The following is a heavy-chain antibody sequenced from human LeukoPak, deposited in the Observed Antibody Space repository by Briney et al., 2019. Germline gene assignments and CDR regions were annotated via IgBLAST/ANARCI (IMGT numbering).Heavy chain of an antibody. Sequence: GGSLRLSCAASGFTFSRHDMNWLRQAPGKGLEWISHISNSGSISYADSVKGRFTIYRDNARNSLYMNMNSLRAEDTAVYYCARDNGDDIWDSRGQGTLVTVSS. J-gene: IGHJ4*02. CDR3: ARDNGDDIWDS. CDR2: ISNSGSI. CDR1: GFTFSRHD. D-gene: IGHD3-9*01. V-gene: IGHV3-48*03.